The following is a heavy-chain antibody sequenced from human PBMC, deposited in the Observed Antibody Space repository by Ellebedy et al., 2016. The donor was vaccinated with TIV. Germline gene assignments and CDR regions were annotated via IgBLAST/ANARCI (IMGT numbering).Heavy chain of an antibody. CDR1: GGSISSSSYY. CDR2: IYYSGST. V-gene: IGHV4-39*01. D-gene: IGHD3-10*01. J-gene: IGHJ6*02. Sequence: MPGGSLRLSCTVSGGSISSSSYYWGWIRQPPGKGLEWIGSIYYSGSTYYNLSLKSRVTISVDTSKNQFSLKLSSVTAADTAVYYCARQANYYGSGSPLGYGMDVWGQGTTVTVSS. CDR3: ARQANYYGSGSPLGYGMDV.